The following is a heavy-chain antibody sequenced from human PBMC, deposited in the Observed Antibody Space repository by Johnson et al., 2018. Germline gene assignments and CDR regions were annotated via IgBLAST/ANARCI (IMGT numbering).Heavy chain of an antibody. V-gene: IGHV3-7*01. Sequence: EVQLVESGGGLVQPGGSLRLSCAVSGFTFSDFWMSWVRQAPGKGLEWLAKIKPDGSEGYYVDSVKGRFTISRDNARNSLYLQMNNMRAEDTAVYSCARMGRLDSWGQGTLVTVSS. CDR3: ARMGRLDS. CDR2: IKPDGSEG. CDR1: GFTFSDFW. D-gene: IGHD1-26*01. J-gene: IGHJ4*02.